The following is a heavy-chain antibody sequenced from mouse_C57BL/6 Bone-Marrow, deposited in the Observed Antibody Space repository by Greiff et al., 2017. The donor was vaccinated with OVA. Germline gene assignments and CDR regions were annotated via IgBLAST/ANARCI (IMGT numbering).Heavy chain of an antibody. CDR3: TTLLRQGYFDV. J-gene: IGHJ1*03. V-gene: IGHV14-4*01. D-gene: IGHD1-1*01. Sequence: EVQLQESGAELVRPGASVKLSCTASGFNIKDDYMHWVKQRPEQGLEWIGWIDPENGDTDYASKFQGKATITADTSSNTAYLQLSSLTSEDTAVYYCTTLLRQGYFDVWGTGTTVTVSS. CDR1: GFNIKDDY. CDR2: IDPENGDT.